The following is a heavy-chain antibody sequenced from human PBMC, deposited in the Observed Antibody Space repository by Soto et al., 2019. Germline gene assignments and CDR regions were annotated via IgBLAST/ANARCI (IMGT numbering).Heavy chain of an antibody. Sequence: GASVKVSCKASGGTFSNYAIRWVRQAPGQRLEWMGWINTGNGPTEYSQKFQGRVTITRDTSASTAYMELSSLRSEDTAVYFCARGSCSAGGCYSFYFDYWGQGTLVTVSS. D-gene: IGHD2-15*01. CDR1: GGTFSNYA. CDR3: ARGSCSAGGCYSFYFDY. J-gene: IGHJ4*02. V-gene: IGHV1-3*04. CDR2: INTGNGPT.